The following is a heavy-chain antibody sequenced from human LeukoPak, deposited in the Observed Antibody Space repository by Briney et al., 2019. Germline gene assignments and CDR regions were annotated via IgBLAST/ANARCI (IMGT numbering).Heavy chain of an antibody. CDR1: GDSVSNNLAA. V-gene: IGHV6-1*01. CDR3: TRDHAGLGY. J-gene: IGHJ4*02. Sequence: QTLSLTCAISGDSVSNNLAARNWIRQSPSRGLEWLGRTYYRSQWYYDYTESVRSRMTIIVDTSKNQFSLRLNSVTPVDTAIYYCTRDHAGLGYWGKGTLVTVSS. CDR2: TYYRSQWYY.